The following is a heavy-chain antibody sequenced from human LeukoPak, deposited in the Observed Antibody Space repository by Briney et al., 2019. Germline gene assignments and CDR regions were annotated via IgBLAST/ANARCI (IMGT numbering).Heavy chain of an antibody. J-gene: IGHJ4*02. Sequence: SETLSLTCAVYGGSFSGYYWSWIRQPPGKGLEWIGEINHSGSTNYNPSLKSRVTISVDTSKNQFSLKLSSVTAADTAVYYCARDQMGLQRWGQGTLVTVSS. D-gene: IGHD5-24*01. V-gene: IGHV4-34*01. CDR1: GGSFSGYY. CDR3: ARDQMGLQR. CDR2: INHSGST.